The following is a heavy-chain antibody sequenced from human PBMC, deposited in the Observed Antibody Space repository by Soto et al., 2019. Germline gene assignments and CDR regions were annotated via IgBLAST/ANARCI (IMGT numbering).Heavy chain of an antibody. CDR2: INPNSGGT. V-gene: IGHV1-2*04. CDR3: ALCLKFGVPAATDY. J-gene: IGHJ4*02. Sequence: ASVKVSCKASGYTFTGYYMHWVRQAPGQGLEWMGWINPNSGGTNYAQKFQGWVTMTRDTSISTAYMELSRLRSDDTAVYYCALCLKFGVPAATDYWGQATLVTVS. D-gene: IGHD2-2*01. CDR1: GYTFTGYY.